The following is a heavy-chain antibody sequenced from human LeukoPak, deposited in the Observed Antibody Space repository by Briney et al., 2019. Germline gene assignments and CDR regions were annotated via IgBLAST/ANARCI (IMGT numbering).Heavy chain of an antibody. Sequence: ASVKVSCKASGYTFTSYGMHWVRQAPGQRLEWMGWINAGNGNTKYSQKFQGRVTITRDTSASTAYMELSSLRSEDTAVYYCARVGSGSYGAFDYWGQGTLVTVSS. J-gene: IGHJ4*02. CDR2: INAGNGNT. V-gene: IGHV1-3*01. CDR3: ARVGSGSYGAFDY. D-gene: IGHD1-26*01. CDR1: GYTFTSYG.